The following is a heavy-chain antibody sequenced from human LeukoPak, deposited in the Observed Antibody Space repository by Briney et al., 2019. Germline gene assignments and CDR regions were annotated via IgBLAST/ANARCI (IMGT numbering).Heavy chain of an antibody. CDR2: IIPILGIA. J-gene: IGHJ6*02. D-gene: IGHD2-2*01. CDR3: ARARVIVVVPAANPPYYGMDV. V-gene: IGHV1-69*04. CDR1: GGTFSRYA. Sequence: GASVKVSCKASGGTFSRYAISWVRQAPGQGLEWMGRIIPILGIAKYAQKFQGRVTITADKSTSTAYMELSSLRSEDTAVYYCARARVIVVVPAANPPYYGMDVWGQGTTVTVSS.